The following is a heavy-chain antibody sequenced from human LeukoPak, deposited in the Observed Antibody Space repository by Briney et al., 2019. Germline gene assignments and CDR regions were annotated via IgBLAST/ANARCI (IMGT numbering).Heavy chain of an antibody. Sequence: ASVKVSCKTSGYTFSTYEINWVRQAAGQGLEWMGWMHPNSGDTDYAQKFQGRVTMTRDTSINTVYMELSSLRSEGTAVYYCTRGPRNDPWGQGTLVTVSS. V-gene: IGHV1-8*01. J-gene: IGHJ5*02. D-gene: IGHD1-14*01. CDR1: GYTFSTYE. CDR3: TRGPRNDP. CDR2: MHPNSGDT.